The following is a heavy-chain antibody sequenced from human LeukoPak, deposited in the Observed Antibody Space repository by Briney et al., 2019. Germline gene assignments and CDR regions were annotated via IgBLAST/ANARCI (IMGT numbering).Heavy chain of an antibody. D-gene: IGHD3-10*01. CDR3: ANLYGSGSYYKGVY. CDR1: GFTFSTFG. Sequence: PGGTLRLSCAASGFTFSTFGMSWVRQAPGKGLEWVLSISGSGGSTYYADSVRGRFTISRDNSKNTLYLQMNSLRAEDTAVYHCANLYGSGSYYKGVYWGQGTLVTVSS. CDR2: ISGSGGST. J-gene: IGHJ4*02. V-gene: IGHV3-23*01.